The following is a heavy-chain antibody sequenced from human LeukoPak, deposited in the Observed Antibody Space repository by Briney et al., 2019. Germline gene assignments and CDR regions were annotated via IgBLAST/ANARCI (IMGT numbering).Heavy chain of an antibody. CDR3: ARVYHPHQEYGMDV. V-gene: IGHV4-59*01. J-gene: IGHJ6*02. CDR1: GGSISSYY. D-gene: IGHD2/OR15-2a*01. Sequence: NPSETLSLTCTVSGGSISSYYWSWPRQPPGKGLEWIGYIYYSGSTNYTPPLKSRVPISVGTSKSQFSLKLSSVTATDTAVYYCARVYHPHQEYGMDVWGQGTTVTVSS. CDR2: IYYSGST.